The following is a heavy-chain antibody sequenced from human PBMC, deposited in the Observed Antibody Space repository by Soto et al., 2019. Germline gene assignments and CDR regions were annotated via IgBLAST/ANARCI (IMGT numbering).Heavy chain of an antibody. V-gene: IGHV3-53*01. Sequence: EVQLVESGGGLIQPGGSLRLSCAASGFTFSDHQMNWVRQAPGRGLEWVSVIYSSGTTYYGDSVKGRFTISRDNSKNTLYLQMSSLRVEDTGVYSCARIYGSGVVDFWGQGSLITVSS. CDR3: ARIYGSGVVDF. J-gene: IGHJ4*02. CDR2: IYSSGTT. CDR1: GFTFSDHQ. D-gene: IGHD3-10*01.